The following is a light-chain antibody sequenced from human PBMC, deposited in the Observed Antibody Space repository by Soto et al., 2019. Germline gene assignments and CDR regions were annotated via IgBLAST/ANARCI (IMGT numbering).Light chain of an antibody. CDR2: DST. V-gene: IGKV3-11*01. J-gene: IGKJ5*01. CDR3: QQRSNWPIT. CDR1: QSIHTS. Sequence: VLTKSPATLSLSPGARATLSGRASQSIHTSLAWYQQKSGKPPRLVIYDSTLRANGVPDRFGGSRSGTEFTLTINSLEPEDFAVYYCQQRSNWPITFGQGTRLEIK.